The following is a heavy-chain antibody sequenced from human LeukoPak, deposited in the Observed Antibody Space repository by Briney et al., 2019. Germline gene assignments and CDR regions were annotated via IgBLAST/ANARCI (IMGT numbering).Heavy chain of an antibody. V-gene: IGHV3-66*02. J-gene: IGHJ6*03. D-gene: IGHD6-13*01. CDR3: ARERRYSSSWTYYYYYYMDV. CDR1: GFTVSSNY. CDR2: IYSGGST. Sequence: GGSLRLSCAASGFTVSSNYMSWVRQAPGKGLEWVSVIYSGGSTYYADSVKGRFTISRDNSKNTLYLQMNSLGAEDTAVYYCARERRYSSSWTYYYYYYMDVWGKGTTVTVSS.